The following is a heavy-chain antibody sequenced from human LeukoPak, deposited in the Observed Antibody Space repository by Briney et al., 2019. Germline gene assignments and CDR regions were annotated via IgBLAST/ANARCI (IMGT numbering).Heavy chain of an antibody. CDR2: ISGSSSTI. V-gene: IGHV3-48*01. CDR3: ARGGYSSGRIDY. J-gene: IGHJ4*02. CDR1: GFTFSSYS. Sequence: GGSLRLSCAASGFTFSSYSMNWVRQAPGKGLEWVSYISGSSSTIYYADSVKGRFTISRDNAKNSLYLQTNSLRAEDTAVYYCARGGYSSGRIDYWGQGTLVTVSS. D-gene: IGHD6-19*01.